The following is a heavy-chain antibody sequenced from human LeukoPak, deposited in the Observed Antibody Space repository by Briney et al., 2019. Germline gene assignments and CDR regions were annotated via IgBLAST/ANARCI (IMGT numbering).Heavy chain of an antibody. Sequence: WASVKVSCKASGYTFTGYYMLWVRQAPGQGLEWMGWINPNSYGTNYAQKFQGRVTMTRDTSISTAYMELSRLRSDDTAVYYCARGGRVTTVVTLLDYWGQGTLATVSS. CDR1: GYTFTGYY. CDR3: ARGGRVTTVVTLLDY. J-gene: IGHJ4*02. V-gene: IGHV1-2*02. CDR2: INPNSYGT. D-gene: IGHD4-23*01.